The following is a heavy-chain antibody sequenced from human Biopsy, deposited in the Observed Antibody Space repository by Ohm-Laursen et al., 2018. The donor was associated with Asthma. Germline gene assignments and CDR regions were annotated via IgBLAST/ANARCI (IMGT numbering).Heavy chain of an antibody. V-gene: IGHV3-30*03. D-gene: IGHD6-19*01. CDR2: ISYDGSTK. CDR1: GFSFNSYG. CDR3: ARESSVAGSSDFDY. Sequence: SLRLSCAASGFSFNSYGMHWVRQAPGKGLEWVAVISYDGSTKYYADSVKGRFTISRDNSKNTLYLQMNSLRAEDTAVYYCARESSVAGSSDFDYWGQGTLVTVSS. J-gene: IGHJ4*02.